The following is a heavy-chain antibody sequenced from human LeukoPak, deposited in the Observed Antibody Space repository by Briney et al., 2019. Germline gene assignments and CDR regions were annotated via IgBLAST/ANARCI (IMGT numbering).Heavy chain of an antibody. CDR2: IYTSGST. J-gene: IGHJ4*02. D-gene: IGHD3-22*01. V-gene: IGHV4-4*07. CDR1: GGSLSSYY. CDR3: AREQTYYDTSGYYYAYFDY. Sequence: SETLSLTCTVSGGSLSSYYWSWIRQPAGKGLEWIGRIYTSGSTNYNPSLKSRVTMSVDTSKNQFSLKLSSVTAADTAVYYCAREQTYYDTSGYYYAYFDYWGQGTLVTVSS.